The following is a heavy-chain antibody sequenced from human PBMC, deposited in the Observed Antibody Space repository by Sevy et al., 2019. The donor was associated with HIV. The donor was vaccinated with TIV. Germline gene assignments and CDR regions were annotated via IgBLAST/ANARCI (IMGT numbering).Heavy chain of an antibody. CDR1: GGTFSSYA. Sequence: ASVKVSCKASGGTFSSYAISWVRQAPGQGLEWMGGIIPIFGTANYAQKFQGRVTITADESTSTAYMERSSLGSEDTAVYYCAGRYSGYDTDYYYYGMDVWGQGTTVTVSS. V-gene: IGHV1-69*13. D-gene: IGHD5-12*01. J-gene: IGHJ6*02. CDR3: AGRYSGYDTDYYYYGMDV. CDR2: IIPIFGTA.